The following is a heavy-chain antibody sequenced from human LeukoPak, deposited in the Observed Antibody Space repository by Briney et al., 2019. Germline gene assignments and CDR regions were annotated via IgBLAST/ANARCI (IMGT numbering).Heavy chain of an antibody. D-gene: IGHD6-13*01. CDR2: IGYDGNNK. J-gene: IGHJ4*02. V-gene: IGHV3-30*02. CDR1: GFTFSSQG. Sequence: PGGSLRLSCVASGFTFSSQGLHWVRQAPGRGLEWVAFIGYDGNNKNYADSVKGRFTISRDNAKNSLYLQMNSLRAEDTAVYYCARSYSSPLLDYWGQGTLVTVSS. CDR3: ARSYSSPLLDY.